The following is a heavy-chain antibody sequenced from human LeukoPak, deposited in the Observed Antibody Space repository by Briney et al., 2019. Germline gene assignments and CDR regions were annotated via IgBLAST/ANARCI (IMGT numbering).Heavy chain of an antibody. CDR1: AYTFTGYY. D-gene: IGHD2-8*01. CDR2: IDPNNGDT. J-gene: IGHJ3*02. Sequence: ASVKVSCKASAYTFTGYYLHWVRQAPGQGPEWVGWIDPNNGDTDYAQEFQGRVTMTRVRSISTAYMELSRLTSDDTAVYYRARRSRNGLDAFDIWGQGTMVTVSS. V-gene: IGHV1-2*02. CDR3: ARRSRNGLDAFDI.